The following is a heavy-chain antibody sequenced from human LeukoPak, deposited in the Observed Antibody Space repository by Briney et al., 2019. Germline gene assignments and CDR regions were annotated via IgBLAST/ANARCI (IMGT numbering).Heavy chain of an antibody. V-gene: IGHV4-30-4*01. Sequence: SETLSLTCTASGGSFTSGGYYWSWIRQPPGKGLEWIGYIYYSGSTYYNPSLKSRLTISVDTSKKQFSLKLSSVTAADTAVYYCARVGFYGSSCLDAGRSFDYWGQGTLVTVSS. CDR2: IYYSGST. D-gene: IGHD3-22*01. J-gene: IGHJ4*02. CDR3: ARVGFYGSSCLDAGRSFDY. CDR1: GGSFTSGGYY.